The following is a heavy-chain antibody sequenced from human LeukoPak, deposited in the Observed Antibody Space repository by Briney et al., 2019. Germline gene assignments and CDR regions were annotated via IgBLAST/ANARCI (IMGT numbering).Heavy chain of an antibody. CDR2: IYYSGST. D-gene: IGHD3-22*01. CDR1: GGSISSYY. J-gene: IGHJ4*02. V-gene: IGHV4-59*12. CDR3: ARDRYLHDSSGYYYYFDY. Sequence: SETLSLTCTVSGGSISSYYWSWIRQPPGKGLEWIGYIYYSGSTNYNPSLKSRVTISVDTSKNQFSLKLSSVTAADTAVYYCARDRYLHDSSGYYYYFDYWGQGTLVTVSP.